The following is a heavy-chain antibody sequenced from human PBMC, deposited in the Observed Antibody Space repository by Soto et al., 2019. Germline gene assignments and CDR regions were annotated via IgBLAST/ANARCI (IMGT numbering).Heavy chain of an antibody. D-gene: IGHD2-2*01. Sequence: GGSLRLSCAASGFTFSSYAMSWVRQAPGKGLEWVSAISGSGGSTYYADSVKGRFTISRDNSKNTLYLQMNSLRAEDTAVYYCAKDHDIVVVPAASDYWGQGTLVTVSS. V-gene: IGHV3-23*01. J-gene: IGHJ4*02. CDR2: ISGSGGST. CDR1: GFTFSSYA. CDR3: AKDHDIVVVPAASDY.